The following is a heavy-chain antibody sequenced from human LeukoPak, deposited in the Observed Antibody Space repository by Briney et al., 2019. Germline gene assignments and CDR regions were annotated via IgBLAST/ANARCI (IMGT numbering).Heavy chain of an antibody. CDR1: GFTFSSHA. Sequence: GGSLRLSCAASGFTFSSHAMNWVRQAPGKGLEWVSYISSSDSTISYADSVRGRFTISRDNAENSLYLQMNSLRAEDTAVYYCARDNDYGDPDYWGQGTLVTVSS. CDR2: ISSSDSTI. CDR3: ARDNDYGDPDY. J-gene: IGHJ4*02. V-gene: IGHV3-48*03. D-gene: IGHD4-17*01.